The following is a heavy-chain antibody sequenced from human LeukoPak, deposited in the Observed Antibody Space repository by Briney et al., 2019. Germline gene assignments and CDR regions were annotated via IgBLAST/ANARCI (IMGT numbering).Heavy chain of an antibody. CDR1: GGTFSSYA. CDR3: ARVRPPHAFDI. Sequence: GSSVKVSCKASGGTFSSYAISWVRQAPGQGLEWMGRIIPILGIANYAQKFQGRVTITADKSTSTAYMELSSLRSEDTAVYYCARVRPPHAFDIWDQGTMVTVSS. V-gene: IGHV1-69*04. J-gene: IGHJ3*02. CDR2: IIPILGIA.